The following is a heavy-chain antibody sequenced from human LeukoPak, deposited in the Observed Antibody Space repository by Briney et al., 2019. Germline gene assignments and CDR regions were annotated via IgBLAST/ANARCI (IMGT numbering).Heavy chain of an antibody. CDR2: IYYSGST. Sequence: PSETLSLTCTVSGGSISSYYWSWIRQPPGKGLEWIGYIYYSGSTNYNPSLKSRVTISVDTSKNQFSLKLSSVTAADTAVYYCARKVAAVGFYYYYGMDVWGQGTTVTVSS. CDR3: ARKVAAVGFYYYYGMDV. D-gene: IGHD6-13*01. CDR1: GGSISSYY. V-gene: IGHV4-59*01. J-gene: IGHJ6*02.